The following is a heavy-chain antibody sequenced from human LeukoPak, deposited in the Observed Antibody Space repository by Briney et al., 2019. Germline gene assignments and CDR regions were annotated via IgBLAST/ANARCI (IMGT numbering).Heavy chain of an antibody. Sequence: PGGSLRLSCAASGFTFSNAWMNWVRQAPGKGLEWVSYISSSGSTIYYADSVKGRFTISRDNAKNSLYLQMNSLRAEDTAVYYCARDRQAVGPDYYGSGSFDYWGQGTLVTVSS. CDR1: GFTFSNAW. J-gene: IGHJ4*02. D-gene: IGHD3-10*01. V-gene: IGHV3-48*04. CDR3: ARDRQAVGPDYYGSGSFDY. CDR2: ISSSGSTI.